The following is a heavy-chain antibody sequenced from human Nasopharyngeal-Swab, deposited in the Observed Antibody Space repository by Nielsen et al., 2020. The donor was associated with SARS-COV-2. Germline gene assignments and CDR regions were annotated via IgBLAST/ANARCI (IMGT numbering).Heavy chain of an antibody. CDR3: ARGPGSGYDYYYYYMDV. D-gene: IGHD5-12*01. Sequence: ASVKVSCKASGYTFTSYGISWVRQAPGQGLEWMGWISAYNGNTNYAQKLQGRVTMTTDTSTSTAYMELRSLRSDDTAVYYCARGPGSGYDYYYYYMDVWGKGTTVTVSS. CDR2: ISAYNGNT. J-gene: IGHJ6*03. CDR1: GYTFTSYG. V-gene: IGHV1-18*01.